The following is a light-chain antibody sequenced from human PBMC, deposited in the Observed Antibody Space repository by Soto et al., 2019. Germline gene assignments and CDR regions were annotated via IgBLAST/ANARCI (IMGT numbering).Light chain of an antibody. CDR2: GAS. CDR3: QHYGNSPT. Sequence: EIVLTQSPGTLSLSPGDGATLSCRARQSVSSGYLAWYQQKPGQAPRLLIYGASRRAGGIPDRFSGSGSGTDFTLSISRLEPEDFAVYWCQHYGNSPTFGQGTRVQIK. V-gene: IGKV3-20*01. CDR1: QSVSSGY. J-gene: IGKJ1*01.